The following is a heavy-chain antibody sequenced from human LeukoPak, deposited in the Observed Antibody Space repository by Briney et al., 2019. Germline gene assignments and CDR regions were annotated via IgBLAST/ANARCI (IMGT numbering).Heavy chain of an antibody. CDR1: GGSISSYY. V-gene: IGHV4-59*01. CDR2: IYYSGST. J-gene: IGHJ4*02. Sequence: SETLSLTCTVSGGSISSYYWSWIRQPPGKGLEWIGYIYYSGSTNYNPSLKSRVTISVDTSKNQFPLKLSSVTAADTAVYYCARRGVTAMGYDYWGQGTLVTVSS. D-gene: IGHD5-18*01. CDR3: ARRGVTAMGYDY.